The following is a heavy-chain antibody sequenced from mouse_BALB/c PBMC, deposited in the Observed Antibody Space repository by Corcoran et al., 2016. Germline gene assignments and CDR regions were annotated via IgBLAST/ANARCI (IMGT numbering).Heavy chain of an antibody. J-gene: IGHJ2*01. D-gene: IGHD2-14*01. CDR2: INPYNGAT. Sequence: EVQLQQSGPELVKPGASVKISCKASGYSFTGYYMHWVKQSHVKSLEWIGRINPYNGATSYNQNFKDKASLTVDKSSSTAYMELHSLTSEDSAVYYCARGGTRDFDYWGQGTTLTVSS. CDR1: GYSFTGYY. CDR3: ARGGTRDFDY. V-gene: IGHV1-26*01.